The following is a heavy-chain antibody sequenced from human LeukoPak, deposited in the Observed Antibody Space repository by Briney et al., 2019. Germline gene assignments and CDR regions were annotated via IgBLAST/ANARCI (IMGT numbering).Heavy chain of an antibody. CDR1: GYTFTSYG. CDR2: FSAYNGNT. J-gene: IGHJ4*02. Sequence: ASVKVSCKASGYTFTSYGISWVRQAPGQGLEWMGWFSAYNGNTNYAQKLQGRVTMTTDTSTSTAYMELRSLRSDDTAAYYCARVRGPDSSGYPYYFDYWGQGTLVTVSS. D-gene: IGHD3-22*01. V-gene: IGHV1-18*01. CDR3: ARVRGPDSSGYPYYFDY.